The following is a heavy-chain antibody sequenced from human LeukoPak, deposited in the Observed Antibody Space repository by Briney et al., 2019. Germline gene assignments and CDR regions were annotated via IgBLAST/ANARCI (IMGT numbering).Heavy chain of an antibody. D-gene: IGHD6-13*01. V-gene: IGHV1-2*02. CDR3: ARDLDGSSGCDY. CDR2: VNPNSGGT. J-gene: IGHJ4*02. Sequence: ASVKVSCKASGYTFTGYFMHWVRQAPGQGLEWMGWVNPNSGGTNYAQKFQGRVIMTRDTSISTAYIELSRLRSDDTAVYYCARDLDGSSGCDYWGQGTLVTVSS. CDR1: GYTFTGYF.